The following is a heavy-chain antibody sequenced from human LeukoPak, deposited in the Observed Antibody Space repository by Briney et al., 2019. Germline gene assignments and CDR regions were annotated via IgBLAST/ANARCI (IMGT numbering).Heavy chain of an antibody. CDR3: AKNLDGVATYFDY. CDR2: ISTSGGTT. CDR1: GFTFSSYA. D-gene: IGHD5-12*01. J-gene: IGHJ4*02. Sequence: GGSLRLSCAASGFTFSSYAMSWVRQAPGKGLEWVSGISTSGGTTYYADSVKGRFTISRDNSKNTLYLQMDSLRAEDTAVYHCAKNLDGVATYFDYWGQGTLVTVSS. V-gene: IGHV3-23*01.